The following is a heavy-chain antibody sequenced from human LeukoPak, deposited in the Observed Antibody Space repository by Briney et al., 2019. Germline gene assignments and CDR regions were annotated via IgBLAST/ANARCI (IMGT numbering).Heavy chain of an antibody. D-gene: IGHD3-22*01. J-gene: IGHJ4*02. CDR3: NYYDSRAGPR. V-gene: IGHV3-73*01. CDR2: IRSKANSYAT. CDR1: GFTFSGFA. Sequence: GGSPRLSCAASGFTFSGFAMHWVRQASGKGLEWVGRIRSKANSYATEYAASVKGRFTISRDESKNTAYLQMSSLKTEDTAIYYCNYYDSRAGPRWGQGTLVTVFS.